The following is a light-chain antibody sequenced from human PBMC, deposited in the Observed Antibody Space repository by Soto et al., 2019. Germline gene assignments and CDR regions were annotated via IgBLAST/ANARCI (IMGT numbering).Light chain of an antibody. CDR2: YDS. CDR1: NIGSKS. Sequence: SYELTQPPSVSVAPGKTARITCGGNNIGSKSVHWYQQKPGQAPVLVIYYDSDRPSGIPERFSDSNSGNTATLTISRGEAGDEADYYCQVWDSSSDHLVFGGGTKLTVL. V-gene: IGLV3-21*04. CDR3: QVWDSSSDHLV. J-gene: IGLJ2*01.